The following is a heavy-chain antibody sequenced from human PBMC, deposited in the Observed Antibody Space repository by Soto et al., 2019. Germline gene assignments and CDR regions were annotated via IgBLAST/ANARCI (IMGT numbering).Heavy chain of an antibody. CDR1: GFTFSSYW. J-gene: IGHJ6*03. CDR2: LYTDGTRT. CDR3: ASGAGGYYYMDV. D-gene: IGHD3-10*01. V-gene: IGHV3-74*01. Sequence: EVQLVESGGGLVQPGGSLRLSCAASGFTFSSYWMHWVRQAPGKGLVWVSRLYTDGTRTSYADSVKGRFTISRDNAKNTLYLQMNSLRAEDTAVYYCASGAGGYYYMDVWGKGTTVTVSS.